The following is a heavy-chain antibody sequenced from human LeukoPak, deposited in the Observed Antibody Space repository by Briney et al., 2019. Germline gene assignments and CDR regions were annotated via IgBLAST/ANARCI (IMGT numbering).Heavy chain of an antibody. V-gene: IGHV1-58*01. Sequence: SVKVSCKASGFTFTSSAVQWVRQARGQRLEWIGWIVVGSGSTNYAQKFQERVTITRDMSTSTAYMELSSLRSEDTAVYYCARDLVVRGVISFDYWGQGTLVTVSS. D-gene: IGHD3-10*01. CDR2: IVVGSGST. CDR1: GFTFTSSA. CDR3: ARDLVVRGVISFDY. J-gene: IGHJ4*02.